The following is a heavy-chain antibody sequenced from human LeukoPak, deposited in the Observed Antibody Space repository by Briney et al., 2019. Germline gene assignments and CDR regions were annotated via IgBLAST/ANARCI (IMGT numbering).Heavy chain of an antibody. J-gene: IGHJ6*03. CDR1: GGSIRPYY. Sequence: SETLSLTCTVSGGSIRPYYWNWIRQPPGKGLEWIGHILYSGSTTYNPSLKSRVTISIDKSKNQFSLNLTSVTAADTAVYYCARVKMSRDNVYYYYYLDVWGKGTTVTVSS. D-gene: IGHD1-1*01. CDR2: ILYSGST. V-gene: IGHV4-59*01. CDR3: ARVKMSRDNVYYYYYLDV.